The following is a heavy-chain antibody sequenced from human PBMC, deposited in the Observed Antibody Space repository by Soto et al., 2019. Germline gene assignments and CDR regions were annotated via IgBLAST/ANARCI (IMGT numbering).Heavy chain of an antibody. CDR2: ISGSGGST. CDR1: GFTFSSYA. J-gene: IGHJ4*02. D-gene: IGHD5-18*01. Sequence: EVPLLESGGGLVQPGGSLRLSCAASGFTFSSYAMSWVRQAPGKGLEWVSAISGSGGSTYYADSVKGRFTISRDNSKNTLYLQMNSLRAEDTAVYYCAVEKQLWSYFDYWGQGTLVTVSS. CDR3: AVEKQLWSYFDY. V-gene: IGHV3-23*01.